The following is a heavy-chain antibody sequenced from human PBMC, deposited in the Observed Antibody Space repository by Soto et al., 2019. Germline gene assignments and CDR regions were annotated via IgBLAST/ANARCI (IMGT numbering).Heavy chain of an antibody. J-gene: IGHJ6*02. CDR3: ASQGGRYGSGSYYQYYYYYYGMDV. CDR2: KKQEGMEK. V-gene: IGHV3-7*05. Sequence: GGPLRLSCAASGFTFSSYWMSWVRQAPGKGLEWVAKKKQEGMEKYYVDSVKGRFTISRDNAKNSLYLQMNSLRAEDTAVYYCASQGGRYGSGSYYQYYYYYYGMDVWGQGTTVTVSS. D-gene: IGHD3-10*01. CDR1: GFTFSSYW.